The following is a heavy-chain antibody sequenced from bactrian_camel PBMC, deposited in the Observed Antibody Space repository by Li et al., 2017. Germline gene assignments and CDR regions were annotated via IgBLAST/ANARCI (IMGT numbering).Heavy chain of an antibody. CDR2: IDSDGST. D-gene: IGHD7*01. J-gene: IGHJ4*01. CDR1: ASLDSKYC. Sequence: HVQLVESGGGSVQAGGSLRLSCAVTASLDSKYCMAWFRQSPGKEREGVAAIDSDGSTSYADSVKGRFAISRDNAKNTLYLQMNTLKTEDTAVYYCAKGRPRLGLVAADLDRGQGTQVTVS. V-gene: IGHV3S1*01. CDR3: AKGRPRLGLVAADLD.